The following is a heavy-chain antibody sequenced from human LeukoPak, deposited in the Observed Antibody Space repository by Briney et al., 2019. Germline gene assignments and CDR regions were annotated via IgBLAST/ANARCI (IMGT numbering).Heavy chain of an antibody. CDR2: IKQDGSEK. CDR3: ARVRGIQAGLDI. CDR1: GFSFSTHW. V-gene: IGHV3-7*01. Sequence: GGSLRLSCAASGFSFSTHWMSWVRQAPGKGLEWVANIKQDGSEKYYVDSVKGRFTISRDNAKNSLYLQMNGLRAEDTAVYYCARVRGIQAGLDIWGQGTMVTVSS. J-gene: IGHJ3*02. D-gene: IGHD1-14*01.